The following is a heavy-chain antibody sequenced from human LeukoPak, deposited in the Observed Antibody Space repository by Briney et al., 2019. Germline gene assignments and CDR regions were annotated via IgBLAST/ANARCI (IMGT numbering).Heavy chain of an antibody. CDR3: ARGILAKGYFDL. CDR1: GDSINSYY. J-gene: IGHJ2*01. CDR2: ISYTGSA. Sequence: SETLSLTCTVSGDSINSYYWSWIRQPPGKGLEWIGYISYTGSANYNPSLKSRVTISVDTSKSHYSLKLSSVTAADTAVYYCARGILAKGYFDLWGRDTLVTVSS. V-gene: IGHV4-59*01. D-gene: IGHD3-3*01.